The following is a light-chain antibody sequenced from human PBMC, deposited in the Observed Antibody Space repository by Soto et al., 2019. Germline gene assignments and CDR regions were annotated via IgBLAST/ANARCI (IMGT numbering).Light chain of an antibody. Sequence: QYARTQPPSPSGSLGQSVTISCTGTSSDIGSYDYVSWYQQHPGRAPKLIIFEVNKRPSGVPDRFSGSKSGNTASLIVSGLQPDDEAEYHCTSYTGDDFTFIFGTGTKVTVL. CDR3: TSYTGDDFTFI. J-gene: IGLJ1*01. CDR2: EVN. CDR1: SSDIGSYDY. V-gene: IGLV2-8*01.